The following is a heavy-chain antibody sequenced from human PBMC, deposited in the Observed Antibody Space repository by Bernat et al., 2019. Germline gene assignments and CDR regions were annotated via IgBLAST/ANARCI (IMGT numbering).Heavy chain of an antibody. CDR1: GGSISSYY. V-gene: IGHV4-59*08. Sequence: QVQLQESGPGLVKPSETLSLTCTVSGGSISSYYWSWIRQPPGKGLEWIGYIYYSGSTNYNPSLKSRVTISVDTSKSQFSLKLSSVTAADTAVYYCARHGGYSGHTEIDYWGQGTLVTVSS. J-gene: IGHJ4*02. CDR3: ARHGGYSGHTEIDY. D-gene: IGHD5-12*01. CDR2: IYYSGST.